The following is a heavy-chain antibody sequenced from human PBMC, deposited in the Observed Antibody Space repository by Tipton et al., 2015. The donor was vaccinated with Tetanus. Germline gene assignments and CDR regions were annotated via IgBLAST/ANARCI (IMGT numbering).Heavy chain of an antibody. CDR3: VNFATS. V-gene: IGHV3-48*02. CDR1: GFTFSNYW. CDR2: ISSSGTTM. Sequence: SLRLSCAASGFTFSNYWMSWVRQAPGKGLEWISYISSSGTTMYYADSVKGRFTISRDNAKNSLFLQMNSLRDEDTAVYYCVNFATSWGQGTLVTVSS. J-gene: IGHJ5*02.